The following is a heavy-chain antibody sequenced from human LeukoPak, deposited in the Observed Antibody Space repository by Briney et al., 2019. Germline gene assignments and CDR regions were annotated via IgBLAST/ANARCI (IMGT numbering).Heavy chain of an antibody. D-gene: IGHD3-22*01. CDR1: GGSISCGGYY. J-gene: IGHJ4*02. V-gene: IGHV4-31*03. CDR2: IYYSGST. Sequence: SETLSLTCTVSGGSISCGGYYWSWIRQHPGKGLEWIGYIYYSGSTYYNPSLKSRVTISVDTSKNQFSLKLSSVTAADTAVYYCARMSVYDSSGYYSNLFDYWGQGTLVTVSS. CDR3: ARMSVYDSSGYYSNLFDY.